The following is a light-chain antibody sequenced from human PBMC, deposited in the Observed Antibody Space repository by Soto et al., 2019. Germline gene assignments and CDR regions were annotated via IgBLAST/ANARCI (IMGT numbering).Light chain of an antibody. J-gene: IGKJ1*01. Sequence: ETVLTESPGALSFSPGKRATPSSRASQSVSSSSLAWYQQKRGQAPRLLIYGASSRATGIPDRFSGSGSGTDFTLTISRLEPEDFAVYYCQQYGSSPWTFGQGTKVDIK. CDR2: GAS. CDR3: QQYGSSPWT. V-gene: IGKV3-20*01. CDR1: QSVSSSS.